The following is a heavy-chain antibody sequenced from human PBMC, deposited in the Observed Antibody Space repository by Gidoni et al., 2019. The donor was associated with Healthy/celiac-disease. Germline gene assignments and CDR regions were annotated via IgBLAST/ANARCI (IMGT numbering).Heavy chain of an antibody. J-gene: IGHJ5*02. CDR1: GYTFTSYD. Sequence: QVQLVQSGAEVKKPGASVKVSCKASGYTFTSYDINWVRQATGQGLEWMGWMNPNSGNTGYAQKFQGRVTMTRNTSISTAYMELSSLRSEDTAVDYCARGPSLVVVAATPGWFDPWGQGTLVTVSS. D-gene: IGHD2-15*01. CDR3: ARGPSLVVVAATPGWFDP. V-gene: IGHV1-8*01. CDR2: MNPNSGNT.